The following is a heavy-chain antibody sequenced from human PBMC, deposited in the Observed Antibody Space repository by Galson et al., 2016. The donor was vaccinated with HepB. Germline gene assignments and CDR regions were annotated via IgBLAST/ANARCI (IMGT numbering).Heavy chain of an antibody. V-gene: IGHV1-8*01. CDR2: MNPNSGNT. J-gene: IGHJ6*02. CDR1: GYTFTSYD. CDR3: ATEPITLARGSIFYHYGLDV. Sequence: SVKVSCKASGYTFTSYDINWVRQATGQGLEWMGWMNPNSGNTGYAQNFQGRVTMTRDTSKNTAYMELRSQRSEDTAVYYCATEPITLARGSIFYHYGLDVWGQGTTVTVSS. D-gene: IGHD3-10*01.